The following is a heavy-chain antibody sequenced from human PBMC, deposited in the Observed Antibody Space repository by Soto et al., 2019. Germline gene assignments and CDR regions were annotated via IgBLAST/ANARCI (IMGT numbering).Heavy chain of an antibody. V-gene: IGHV4-34*01. J-gene: IGHJ6*02. CDR2: INHSGST. CDR1: GGSFSCYY. D-gene: IGHD3-10*01. Sequence: PSETLSLTCAVYGGSFSCYYWIWIRQPPGKGLEWIGEINHSGSTNYNPSLKSRVTISVDTSKNQFSLKLSSVTAADTAVYYCARDRGTYYYYYGMDVWGQGTTVTVSS. CDR3: ARDRGTYYYYYGMDV.